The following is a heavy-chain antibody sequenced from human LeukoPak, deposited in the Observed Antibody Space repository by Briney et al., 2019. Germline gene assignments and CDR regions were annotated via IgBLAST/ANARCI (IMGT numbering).Heavy chain of an antibody. V-gene: IGHV3-23*01. J-gene: IGHJ4*02. D-gene: IGHD2-21*01. Sequence: GGSLRLSCAASGFRFNSYAMSWVRQAPGKGLEWGSTISANDGTTYYADSVKGRLTISRDNSKKTLYLQMNSLRVDDTAVYSCAKARSPYCGGDCYPLDYWGQGTLVAVSS. CDR2: ISANDGTT. CDR1: GFRFNSYA. CDR3: AKARSPYCGGDCYPLDY.